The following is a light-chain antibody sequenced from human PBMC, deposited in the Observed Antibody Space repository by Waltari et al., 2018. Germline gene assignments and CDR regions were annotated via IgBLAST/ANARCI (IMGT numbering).Light chain of an antibody. V-gene: IGKV3-20*01. CDR3: LQYFSYPWT. CDR1: QSIYITY. J-gene: IGKJ1*01. CDR2: RAS. Sequence: EIVLTQSPGTLSLSPGERATLSCRASQSIYITYIAWYPQKPGQAPRLLIYRASNRATGVPDRFSGSGSGTDFTLTISRLEPEDFAVFYCLQYFSYPWTFGPGTKVEIK.